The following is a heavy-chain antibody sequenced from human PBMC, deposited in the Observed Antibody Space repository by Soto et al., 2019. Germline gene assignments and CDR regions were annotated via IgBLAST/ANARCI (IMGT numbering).Heavy chain of an antibody. V-gene: IGHV3-53*01. CDR2: IYSGGST. CDR3: ARGPDRIAARAGMDV. J-gene: IGHJ6*02. D-gene: IGHD6-6*01. Sequence: EVQLVESGGGLIQPGGSLRLSCAASGFIVSSNYMSWVRQAPGKGLEWVSVIYSGGSTYYADSVKGRFTISRDNSKNTLYLQMNSLRAEDTAVYYCARGPDRIAARAGMDVWGQGTTVTVSS. CDR1: GFIVSSNY.